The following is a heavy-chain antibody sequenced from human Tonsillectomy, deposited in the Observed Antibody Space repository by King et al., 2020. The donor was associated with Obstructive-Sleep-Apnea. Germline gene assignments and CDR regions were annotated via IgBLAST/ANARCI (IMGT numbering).Heavy chain of an antibody. V-gene: IGHV3-53*04. D-gene: IGHD3-22*01. Sequence: VQLVESGGGLVQPGGSLRLSCAASGFTVSSNYMSWVRQAPGKGLEWVSVIYSGGSTYYADSVKGRFTISRHNSKNTLSLQMNSLRAEDTAVYYCARGPGYYDSSGYYYPFDYWGQGTLVTVSS. CDR3: ARGPGYYDSSGYYYPFDY. J-gene: IGHJ4*02. CDR1: GFTVSSNY. CDR2: IYSGGST.